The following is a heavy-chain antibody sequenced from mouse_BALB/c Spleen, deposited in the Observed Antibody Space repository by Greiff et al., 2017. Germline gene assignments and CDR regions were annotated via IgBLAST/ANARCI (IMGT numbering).Heavy chain of an antibody. CDR1: GFSLTSYG. Sequence: VMLVESGPGLVAPSQSLSITCTVSGFSLTSYGVHWVRQPPGKGLEWLGVIWAGGSTNYNSALMSRLSISKDNSKSQVFLKMNSLQTDDTAMYYCARRSNWYFDVWGAGTTVTVSS. CDR2: IWAGGST. V-gene: IGHV2-9*02. J-gene: IGHJ1*01. D-gene: IGHD5-1*01. CDR3: ARRSNWYFDV.